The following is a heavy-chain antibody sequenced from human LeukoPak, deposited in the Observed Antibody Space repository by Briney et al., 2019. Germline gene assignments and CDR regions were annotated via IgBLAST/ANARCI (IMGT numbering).Heavy chain of an antibody. Sequence: GGSLRLSCAASGFTFSSYSMNWVRQAPGKGLEWVSAISGSGGSTYYADSVKGRFTISRDNSKNTLYLQMNSLRAEDTAVYYCAKLRGTMIVVVITTELDYWGQGTLVTVSS. V-gene: IGHV3-23*01. J-gene: IGHJ4*02. CDR1: GFTFSSYS. CDR2: ISGSGGST. D-gene: IGHD3-22*01. CDR3: AKLRGTMIVVVITTELDY.